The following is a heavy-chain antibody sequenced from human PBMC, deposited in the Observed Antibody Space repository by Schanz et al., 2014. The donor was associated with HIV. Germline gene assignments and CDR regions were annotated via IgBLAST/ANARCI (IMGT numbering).Heavy chain of an antibody. CDR2: IWYDGSNK. D-gene: IGHD2-2*01. CDR3: ARDGAMAFSLGMDV. J-gene: IGHJ6*02. CDR1: GFIFSSYG. V-gene: IGHV3-33*01. Sequence: QVQLVEAGGGVVQPGRSLRLSCAASGFIFSSYGMHWVRQAPGKGLGGVAVIWYDGSNKYYADSVKGRFTISRDNSKNTLYLQMNRMRTEDTAVYYCARDGAMAFSLGMDVWGQGTTVTVSS.